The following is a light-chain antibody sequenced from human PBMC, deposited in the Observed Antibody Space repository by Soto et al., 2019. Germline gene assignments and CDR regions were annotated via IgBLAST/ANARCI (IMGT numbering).Light chain of an antibody. J-gene: IGKJ2*01. CDR3: QQYYATPHT. V-gene: IGKV4-1*01. CDR1: QSVLYSSDNKHY. Sequence: DIVMTQSPDSLAVSLGERATINCKSSQSVLYSSDNKHYLAWYQQRPGQPPNLLIYWASTRESGVPDRFSGSGSGTEFTLTITSLQSEDVEVYYCQQYYATPHTFGQGTKLEI. CDR2: WAS.